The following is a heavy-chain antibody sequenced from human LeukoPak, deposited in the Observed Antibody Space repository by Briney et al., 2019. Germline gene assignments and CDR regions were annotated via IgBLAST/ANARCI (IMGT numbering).Heavy chain of an antibody. CDR3: AKARGVVVAATGGTTYYFDY. CDR1: GFTVSGTY. J-gene: IGHJ4*02. CDR2: IYTRGGT. V-gene: IGHV3-53*01. Sequence: GGSLRLSCAASGFTVSGTYMAWVRQAPGKGLDWVSVIYTRGGTYDAASVKGRFTISRDNSKNTLYLQMNSLRAEDTAVYYCAKARGVVVAATGGTTYYFDYWGQGTLVTVSS. D-gene: IGHD2-15*01.